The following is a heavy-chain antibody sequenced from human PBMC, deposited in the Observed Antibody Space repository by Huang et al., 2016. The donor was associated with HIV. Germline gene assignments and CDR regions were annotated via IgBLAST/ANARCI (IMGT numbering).Heavy chain of an antibody. D-gene: IGHD5-18*01. J-gene: IGHJ1*01. Sequence: EVQLVESGGGLVQPGGSLTLSCASSGFTLSAYIVNWVRKTPGKGLEWVSYINNKGSKIFYAESVKGRFTISRDNAKNSLYLQMNSLRDDDTAVFYCATSYGYFPHWGQGTLVTVSS. V-gene: IGHV3-48*02. CDR1: GFTLSAYI. CDR3: ATSYGYFPH. CDR2: INNKGSKI.